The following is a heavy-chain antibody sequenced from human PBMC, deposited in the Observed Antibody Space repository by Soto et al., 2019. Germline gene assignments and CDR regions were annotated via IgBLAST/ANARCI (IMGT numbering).Heavy chain of an antibody. Sequence: PGGSLRLSCAASGFSLSSNWMHWVRQAPGKGLVWVSRINTDGSTTTYPDSVKGRFTISRDNAKNTLYLQMNSLRAEDTAVYYCARDKSALRSWYSSVYWGQGTLVTVSS. CDR3: ARDKSALRSWYSSVY. CDR1: GFSLSSNW. D-gene: IGHD6-25*01. V-gene: IGHV3-74*01. CDR2: INTDGSTT. J-gene: IGHJ4*02.